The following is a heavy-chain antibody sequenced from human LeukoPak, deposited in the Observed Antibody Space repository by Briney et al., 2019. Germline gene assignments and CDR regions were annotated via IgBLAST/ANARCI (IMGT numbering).Heavy chain of an antibody. CDR3: VRGPEYYYDSSSGNY. J-gene: IGHJ4*02. D-gene: IGHD3-22*01. CDR1: GFTVSSNY. CDR2: IYTGGAI. V-gene: IGHV3-53*01. Sequence: GGSLRLSCAASGFTVSSNYMIWLRQAPGKGLEWVSVIYTGGAINYADSVKGRFTISRDNSKNTLYLQMNSLRAEDTAVYYCVRGPEYYYDSSSGNYWGQGTLVTVSS.